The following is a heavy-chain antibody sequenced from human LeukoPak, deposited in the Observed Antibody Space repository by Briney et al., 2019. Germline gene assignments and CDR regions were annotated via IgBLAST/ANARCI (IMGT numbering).Heavy chain of an antibody. Sequence: ASVMVSFKASGYTFTNYYMHWVRQAPGHGLEWMGWINPNRGDTNYAQKFQGRVTMTRDTSISTAFMELTRLTSDDTAVYYCTRDLLGFATTPLSDWGQGTLVTVSS. CDR3: TRDLLGFATTPLSD. V-gene: IGHV1-2*02. J-gene: IGHJ4*02. CDR1: GYTFTNYY. D-gene: IGHD4-17*01. CDR2: INPNRGDT.